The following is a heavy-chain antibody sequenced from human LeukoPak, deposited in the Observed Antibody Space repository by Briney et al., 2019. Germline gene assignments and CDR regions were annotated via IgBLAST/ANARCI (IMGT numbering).Heavy chain of an antibody. CDR1: GYTFTGYY. V-gene: IGHV1-2*02. J-gene: IGHJ3*02. D-gene: IGHD3-22*01. CDR2: INPNSGGT. Sequence: ASVKVSCKASGYTFTGYYMHWVRQAPGQGLEWMGWINPNSGGTNYAQKFQGRVTMTRDTSISTAYMELSRLRSDDTAVYYCARVRGSMIVDDAFDIWGQGTMVTVSS. CDR3: ARVRGSMIVDDAFDI.